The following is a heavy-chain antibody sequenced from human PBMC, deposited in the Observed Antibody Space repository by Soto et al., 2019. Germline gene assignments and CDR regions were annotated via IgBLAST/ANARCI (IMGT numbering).Heavy chain of an antibody. J-gene: IGHJ5*02. CDR1: GYTFTSYD. Sequence: QVQLVQSGAEVKKPGASVKVSCKASGYTFTSYDINWVRQATGQGLAWMGWMNPNSGNTGYAQKCQGRVTMTRNTSISTAYMELSSLRSEDTAAYYCARERSAAGTGWFDPWGQGTLVTVSS. D-gene: IGHD6-13*01. CDR2: MNPNSGNT. CDR3: ARERSAAGTGWFDP. V-gene: IGHV1-8*01.